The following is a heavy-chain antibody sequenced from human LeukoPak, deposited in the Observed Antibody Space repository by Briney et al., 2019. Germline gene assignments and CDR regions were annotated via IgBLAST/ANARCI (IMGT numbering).Heavy chain of an antibody. CDR3: AAARSPRITIFGVAIQGDY. CDR2: ISAYNGNT. J-gene: IGHJ4*02. Sequence: ASVKVSCKASGYTFTSYGISWVRQAPGQGLEWMGWISAYNGNTNYAQKLQGRVTMTTDTSTSTAYMELRSLRSDDTAVYYCAAARSPRITIFGVAIQGDYWGQGTLVTVSS. V-gene: IGHV1-18*01. CDR1: GYTFTSYG. D-gene: IGHD3-3*01.